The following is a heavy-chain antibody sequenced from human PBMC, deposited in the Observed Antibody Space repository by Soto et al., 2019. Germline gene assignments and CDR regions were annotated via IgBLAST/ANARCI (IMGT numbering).Heavy chain of an antibody. Sequence: PGGSLRLSCLGSGFIFDENAFHWVRQVPGKGLEWVSGISWNGDTIAYADSVKGRFTISRDSAKSSVYLQMNSLRGEDTAFYYCAKSRSGSYYNPLGYWGQGT. D-gene: IGHD3-10*01. V-gene: IGHV3-9*01. CDR2: ISWNGDTI. CDR3: AKSRSGSYYNPLGY. J-gene: IGHJ4*02. CDR1: GFIFDENA.